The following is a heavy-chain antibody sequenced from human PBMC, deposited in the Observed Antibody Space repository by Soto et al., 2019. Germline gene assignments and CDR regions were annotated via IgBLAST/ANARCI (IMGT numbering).Heavy chain of an antibody. CDR1: EFNLSDCA. CDR3: ARDLSWGSNWYYYMDV. Sequence: EVQLVESGGGLVQPGGSLRLSCATSEFNLSDCAMNWVRQAPEKGMEWVSYISSSRSVIDYADSVKGRFTVSRDNARNSLYLQMNSLRPEDTAVYYCARDLSWGSNWYYYMDVWGKGTTVTVSS. CDR2: ISSSRSVI. V-gene: IGHV3-48*01. J-gene: IGHJ6*03. D-gene: IGHD7-27*01.